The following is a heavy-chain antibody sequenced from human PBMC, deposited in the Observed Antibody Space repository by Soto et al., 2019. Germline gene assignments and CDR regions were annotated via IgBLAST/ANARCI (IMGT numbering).Heavy chain of an antibody. J-gene: IGHJ6*02. V-gene: IGHV4-59*01. D-gene: IGHD6-19*01. CDR3: ARSLIAVAGRDYYYYGMDV. Sequence: PSETLFLTCTVSGGSISSYYWSWIRQPPGKGLEWIGYIYYSGSTNYNPSLKSRVTISVDTSKNQFSLKLSSVTAADTAVYYCARSLIAVAGRDYYYYGMDVWGQGPTVTVSS. CDR2: IYYSGST. CDR1: GGSISSYY.